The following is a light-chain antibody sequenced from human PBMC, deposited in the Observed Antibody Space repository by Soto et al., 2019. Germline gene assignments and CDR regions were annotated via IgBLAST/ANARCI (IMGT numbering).Light chain of an antibody. CDR1: QSIVYSDGKAY. CDR2: KAS. V-gene: IGKV2-30*01. CDR3: MQGTHWPPT. Sequence: DVVMTQSPVSLSVTLGQPASISCRSSQSIVYSDGKAYLSWFQQRPGQSPRRLIYKASNRDSGVPDSFSGSGSGTDFTLQIDRVEAEDVGIYYCMQGTHWPPTFGRGTRVEIK. J-gene: IGKJ1*01.